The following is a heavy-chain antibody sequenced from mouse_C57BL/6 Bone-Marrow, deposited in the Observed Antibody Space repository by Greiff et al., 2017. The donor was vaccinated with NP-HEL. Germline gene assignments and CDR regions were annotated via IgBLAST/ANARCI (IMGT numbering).Heavy chain of an antibody. CDR3: ASPGDGSSRFAY. CDR1: GYTFTSYW. V-gene: IGHV1-64*01. CDR2: IHPNSGST. J-gene: IGHJ3*01. D-gene: IGHD1-1*01. Sequence: QVQLKQPGAELVKPGASVKLSCKASGYTFTSYWMHWVKQRPGQGLEWIGMIHPNSGSTNYNEKFKSKATLTVDKSSSTAYMQLSSLTSEDSAVYYCASPGDGSSRFAYWGQGTLVTVSA.